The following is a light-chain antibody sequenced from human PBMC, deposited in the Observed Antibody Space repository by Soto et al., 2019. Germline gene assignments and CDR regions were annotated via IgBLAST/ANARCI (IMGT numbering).Light chain of an antibody. Sequence: LTQPRSVSGSPGQSVTISCTGTSSDIGGYNYVSWYQQHPGKAPKLMIYDVIKRPSGVPDRFSGSKSGNTASLTIYGLQAEDEADYYCCSYAGSYTHVFGTGTKGTVL. J-gene: IGLJ1*01. V-gene: IGLV2-11*01. CDR2: DVI. CDR3: CSYAGSYTHV. CDR1: SSDIGGYNY.